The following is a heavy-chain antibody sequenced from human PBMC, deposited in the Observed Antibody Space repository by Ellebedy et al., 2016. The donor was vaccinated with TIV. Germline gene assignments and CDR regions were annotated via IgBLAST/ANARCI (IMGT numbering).Heavy chain of an antibody. D-gene: IGHD6-13*01. CDR2: IYHSGST. CDR1: GGSISSSNW. J-gene: IGHJ4*02. V-gene: IGHV4-4*02. Sequence: SETLSLTCAVSGGSISSSNWWSWVRPPPGTGLEWIGEIYHSGSTNYNPSLKSRVTISVDKSKNQFSLKLSSVTAADTAVYYCAALPYISTSSAYWGQGTLVTVSS. CDR3: AALPYISTSSAY.